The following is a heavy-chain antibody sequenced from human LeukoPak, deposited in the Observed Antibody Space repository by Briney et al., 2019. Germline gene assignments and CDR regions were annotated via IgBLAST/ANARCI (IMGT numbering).Heavy chain of an antibody. V-gene: IGHV3-23*01. Sequence: GGSLRLSCAASGFTFSSYAMSWVRQAQGKGLEWVSAISGSGGSTYYADSVKGGFTIPRDNSKKTPYMQMNSLRAEDTAVYYCAKGEIVPGRRYFDYWGQGTLVTVSS. CDR3: AKGEIVPGRRYFDY. J-gene: IGHJ4*02. D-gene: IGHD2-2*01. CDR1: GFTFSSYA. CDR2: ISGSGGST.